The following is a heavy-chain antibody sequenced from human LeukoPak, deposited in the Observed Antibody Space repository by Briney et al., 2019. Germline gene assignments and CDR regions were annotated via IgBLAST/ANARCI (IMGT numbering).Heavy chain of an antibody. CDR1: GGSFSGYY. V-gene: IGHV4-34*01. D-gene: IGHD4-17*01. Sequence: TPSETLSLTCAVYGGSFSGYYWSWIRQPPGKGLEWTGEINHSGSTNYNPSLKSRVTISVDTSKNQFSLKLSSVTAADTAVYYCARGHEDTTVTTGDYYYYYMDVWGKGTTVTVSS. CDR3: ARGHEDTTVTTGDYYYYYMDV. J-gene: IGHJ6*03. CDR2: INHSGST.